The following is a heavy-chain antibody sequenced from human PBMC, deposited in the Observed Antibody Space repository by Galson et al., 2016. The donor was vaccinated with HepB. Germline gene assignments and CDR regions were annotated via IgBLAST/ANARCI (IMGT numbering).Heavy chain of an antibody. Sequence: SLRLSCATSGFTFRDYAVSWVRQAPGKGLEWVGFIGSRAYGGTTAYAASVKGRFTISRDDSISIAYLQLNSLKTEDTAVYYCTRAPPFIYCGIDCPYEAFDIWGQGTMVTVSS. CDR3: TRAPPFIYCGIDCPYEAFDI. D-gene: IGHD2-21*01. J-gene: IGHJ3*02. CDR2: IGSRAYGGTT. CDR1: GFTFRDYA. V-gene: IGHV3-49*04.